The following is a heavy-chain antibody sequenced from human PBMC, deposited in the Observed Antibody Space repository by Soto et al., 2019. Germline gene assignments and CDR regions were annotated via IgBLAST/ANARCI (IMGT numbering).Heavy chain of an antibody. Sequence: GGSLRLSCAASGFTFSSYWMHWVRQAPGKGLVWVSRINSDGSSTSYADSVKGRFTISRDNSKNTLYLQMNSLRAEDTAVYYWARDRIVGATPFDYWGQGTLVTVSS. CDR3: ARDRIVGATPFDY. CDR2: INSDGSST. V-gene: IGHV3-74*01. J-gene: IGHJ4*02. CDR1: GFTFSSYW. D-gene: IGHD1-26*01.